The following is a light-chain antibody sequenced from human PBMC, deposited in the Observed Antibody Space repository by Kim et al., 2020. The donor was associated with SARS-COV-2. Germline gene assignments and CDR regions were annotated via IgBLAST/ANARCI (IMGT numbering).Light chain of an antibody. J-gene: IGLJ2*01. V-gene: IGLV3-19*01. CDR1: SLRMYY. CDR2: GKN. CDR3: FSRGTSGGHLF. Sequence: SSELTQDPAVSVALGQTLRITCQGDSLRMYYASWYQQKPGQAPVLVIYGKNNRPSGIPDRFSGSSSGDTVSLTITGAQAADEADYYCFSRGTSGGHLFFGGGTQLTVL.